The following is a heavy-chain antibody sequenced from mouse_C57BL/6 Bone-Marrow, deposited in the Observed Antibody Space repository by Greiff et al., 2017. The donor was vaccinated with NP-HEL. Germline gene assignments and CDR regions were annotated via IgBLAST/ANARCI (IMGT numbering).Heavy chain of an antibody. CDR1: GFTFSSYA. CDR3: ARVDPYYFDY. J-gene: IGHJ2*01. Sequence: EVKLVESGGGLVKPGGSLKLSCAASGFTFSSYAMSWVRQTPEKRLEWVATISDGGSYTYYPDNVKGRFTISRDNTKNNLYLQMSHLKSEDTAMYYCARVDPYYFDYWGQGTTLTVSS. V-gene: IGHV5-4*03. CDR2: ISDGGSYT.